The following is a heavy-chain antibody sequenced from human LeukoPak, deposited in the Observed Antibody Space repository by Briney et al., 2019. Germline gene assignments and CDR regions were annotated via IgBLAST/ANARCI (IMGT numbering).Heavy chain of an antibody. Sequence: SETLSLTCAVYGGSFSGYYWSWIRQPPGKGLEWIGYIYYSGSTNYNPSLKSRVTISVDTSKNQFSLKLSSVTAADTAVYYCARMVRGAYWYFDLWGRGTLVTVSS. CDR1: GGSFSGYY. V-gene: IGHV4-59*08. CDR2: IYYSGST. D-gene: IGHD3-10*01. J-gene: IGHJ2*01. CDR3: ARMVRGAYWYFDL.